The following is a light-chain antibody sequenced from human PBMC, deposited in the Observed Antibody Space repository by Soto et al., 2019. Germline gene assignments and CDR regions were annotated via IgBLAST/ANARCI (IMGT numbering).Light chain of an antibody. CDR2: AAS. CDR1: LTISNY. V-gene: IGKV1-27*01. J-gene: IGKJ4*01. CDR3: QKYNSAPLT. Sequence: DIQMTQSPSSLSASVGDRVTTTCRASLTISNYIDWYQQKPGKIPNLLIYAASTLQAGVPSRFSGSGSWTDFTLTISSLQAEDVAAYYCQKYNSAPLTFGGGTKVEIK.